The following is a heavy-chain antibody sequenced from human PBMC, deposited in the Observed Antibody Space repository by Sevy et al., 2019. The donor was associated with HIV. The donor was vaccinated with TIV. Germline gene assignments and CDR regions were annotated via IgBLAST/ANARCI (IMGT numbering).Heavy chain of an antibody. CDR3: AKGDYDFWSGYTYGMDV. Sequence: GESLKISCAASGFTFSSYAMSWVRQAPGKGLEWVSAISGSGGSTYYADSVKGRFTISRDNSKNTLYLQMNSLRAEDTAVYFCAKGDYDFWSGYTYGMDVWGQGTTVTVSS. J-gene: IGHJ6*02. CDR2: ISGSGGST. D-gene: IGHD3-3*01. CDR1: GFTFSSYA. V-gene: IGHV3-23*01.